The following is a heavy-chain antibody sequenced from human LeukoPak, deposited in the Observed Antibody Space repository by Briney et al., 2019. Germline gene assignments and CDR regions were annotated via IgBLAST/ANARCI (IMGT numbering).Heavy chain of an antibody. CDR1: GFTFRTYE. J-gene: IGHJ5*02. CDR2: ISGSDPTV. V-gene: IGHV3-48*03. D-gene: IGHD1-26*01. CDR3: ARDKIGYYRWFDP. Sequence: QPGGSLRLSCVASGFTFRTYEMNWVRQAPGKGLEWVSYISGSDPTVCYADSVRGRFTISRDNAKNSLYLQMNSLRAEDTAVYYCARDKIGYYRWFDPWGQGTLVTVSS.